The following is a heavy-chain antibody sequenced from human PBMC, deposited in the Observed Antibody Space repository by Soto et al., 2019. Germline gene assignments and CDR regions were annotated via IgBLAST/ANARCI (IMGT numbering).Heavy chain of an antibody. CDR3: ARARVPPAIEGIRFWFDP. Sequence: GRSLRLSCESSVFTFISYEMNWVRQAPGKGLEWVSYISSSGTTIYYADSVKGRFTISRDNAKNSLYLQMHSLRAEDTAVYYCARARVPPAIEGIRFWFDPWGQGALVTVSS. J-gene: IGHJ5*02. D-gene: IGHD2-2*01. CDR2: ISSSGTTI. V-gene: IGHV3-48*03. CDR1: VFTFISYE.